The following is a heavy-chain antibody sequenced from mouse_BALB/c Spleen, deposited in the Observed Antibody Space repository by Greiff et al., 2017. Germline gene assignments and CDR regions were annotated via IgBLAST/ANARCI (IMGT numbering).Heavy chain of an antibody. J-gene: IGHJ4*01. V-gene: IGHV5-17*02. CDR3: ARDAMDY. CDR1: GFTFSSFG. Sequence: DVQLVESGGGLVQPGGSRKLSCAASGFTFSSFGMHWVRQAPEKGLEWVAYISSGSSTIYYADTVKGRFTISRDNPKNTLFLQMTSLRSEDTAMYYCARDAMDYWGQGTSVTVSS. CDR2: ISSGSSTI.